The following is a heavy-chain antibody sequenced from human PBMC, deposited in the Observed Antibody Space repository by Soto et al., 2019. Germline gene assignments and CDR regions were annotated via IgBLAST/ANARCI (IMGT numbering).Heavy chain of an antibody. Sequence: ASVKVSCKASGGTFSSYAISWVRQAPGQGLEWMGGIIPIFGPAKYAQKFQGRVTITADESTSTAYMELSSLRSEDTAVYYCARSTMIVVVIDYYYGMDVWGQGTTVTVSS. CDR3: ARSTMIVVVIDYYYGMDV. CDR1: GGTFSSYA. CDR2: IIPIFGPA. V-gene: IGHV1-69*13. J-gene: IGHJ6*02. D-gene: IGHD3-22*01.